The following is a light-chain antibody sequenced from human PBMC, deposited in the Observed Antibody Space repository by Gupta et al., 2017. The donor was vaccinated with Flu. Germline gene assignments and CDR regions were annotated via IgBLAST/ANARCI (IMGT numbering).Light chain of an antibody. CDR2: LGS. CDR1: QSLLQVDGKNY. Sequence: EIVMTQFPLSLPVTPGEPASISCKSNQSLLQVDGKNYLDWYLQKPGQSPQLLMCLGSNRAPGVPDRISGSGSGTDFTLIISTVEAADAGVYYCMQALQTPWTFGQGTKVEIK. V-gene: IGKV2-28*01. J-gene: IGKJ1*01. CDR3: MQALQTPWT.